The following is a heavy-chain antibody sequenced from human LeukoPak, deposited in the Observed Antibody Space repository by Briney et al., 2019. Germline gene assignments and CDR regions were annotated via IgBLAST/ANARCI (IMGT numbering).Heavy chain of an antibody. CDR2: ISYDGKT. CDR1: GASINSYR. D-gene: IGHD3-22*01. Sequence: SETLSLTCNVSGASINSYRWNWIRQPPGKGLEWIGYISYDGKTNYNPSLKSRLTLSVDTSKNQFSLNLNSVTAADTARYYCTKDYYEPFDCWGQGTLVTVTS. CDR3: TKDYYEPFDC. J-gene: IGHJ4*02. V-gene: IGHV4-59*01.